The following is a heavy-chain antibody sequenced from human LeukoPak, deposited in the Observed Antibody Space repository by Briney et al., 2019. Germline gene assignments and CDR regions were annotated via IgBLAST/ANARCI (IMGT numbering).Heavy chain of an antibody. CDR2: IYTGGST. J-gene: IGHJ4*02. D-gene: IGHD2-2*01. CDR1: GGSIGTYY. Sequence: SETLSLTCSVSGGSIGTYYWSWIRQPAGEGLEWIGRIYTGGSTNYNPSLKSRVTLSIETPKNQFSLELTSVTAADTAVYYCARAPTAYCLSTNCQPYFDYWGQGILVTVSS. V-gene: IGHV4-4*07. CDR3: ARAPTAYCLSTNCQPYFDY.